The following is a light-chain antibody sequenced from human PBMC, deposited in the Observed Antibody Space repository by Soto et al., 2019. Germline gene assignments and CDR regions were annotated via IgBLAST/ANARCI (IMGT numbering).Light chain of an antibody. V-gene: IGKV1-27*01. CDR3: QNYNSAPWT. J-gene: IGKJ1*01. CDR1: QGIGNA. CDR2: TAS. Sequence: IQMTQSPSSLSASVGDRVTISCRASQGIGNALGWYQQKPGKPPKVLIYTASTLQSGVPSRFTASGSGTDFTLTITGLQPEDFATYYCQNYNSAPWTFGQGTKVDIK.